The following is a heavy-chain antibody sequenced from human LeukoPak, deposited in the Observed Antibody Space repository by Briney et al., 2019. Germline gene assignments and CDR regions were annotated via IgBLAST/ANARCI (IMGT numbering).Heavy chain of an antibody. CDR2: INPSGGST. V-gene: IGHV1-46*01. CDR1: GYTFTSYY. Sequence: ASVKVSCKASGYTFTSYYIHWVRQAPGQGLEWMGIINPSGGSTSYAQKFQGRVTMTRDTSTSTVYMELSSLRSDDTAVYYCARDLPSLGYYYYYMDVWGKGTTVTVSS. CDR3: ARDLPSLGYYYYYMDV. J-gene: IGHJ6*03. D-gene: IGHD7-27*01.